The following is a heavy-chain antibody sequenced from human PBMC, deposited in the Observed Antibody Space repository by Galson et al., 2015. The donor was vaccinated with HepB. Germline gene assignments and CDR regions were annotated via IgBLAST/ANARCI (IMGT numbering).Heavy chain of an antibody. CDR3: ARVSAPHWYFDL. V-gene: IGHV1-8*01. Sequence: SVKVSCKASGYTFTSYDINWVRQATGQGLEWMGWMNPNSGNTGYAQKFQGRVTMTRNTSISTAYMELSSLRSEDTAVYYCARVSAPHWYFDLWGRGTLVTVSS. J-gene: IGHJ2*01. CDR1: GYTFTSYD. CDR2: MNPNSGNT.